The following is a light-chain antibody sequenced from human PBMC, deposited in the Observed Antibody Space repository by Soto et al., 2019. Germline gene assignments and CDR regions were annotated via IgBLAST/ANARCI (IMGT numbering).Light chain of an antibody. CDR3: QQYGSSPRT. J-gene: IGKJ1*01. Sequence: EVVLTQSTGTLSLSSGERATLSCRASQSVSSGYLAWYQQKPGQAPRLLIYGASNRATGIPDRFSGSGSGTDFTLTISRLEPEDFAVYYCQQYGSSPRTFGQGTKADIK. CDR1: QSVSSGY. CDR2: GAS. V-gene: IGKV3-20*01.